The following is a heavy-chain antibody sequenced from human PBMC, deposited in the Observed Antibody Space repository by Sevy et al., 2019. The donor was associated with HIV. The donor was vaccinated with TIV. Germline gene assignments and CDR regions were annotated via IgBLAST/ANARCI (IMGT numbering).Heavy chain of an antibody. Sequence: ASVKVSCKASGYTFTDTGYYVHWVRQAPGQGLEWMGWINPKSGATNYAQKFQGRVTMTRDTSVSTANMELSRLRSDDTAVYYCGRESYDFWTGPVDYDYGMDVWGQGTTVTVSS. D-gene: IGHD3-3*01. CDR3: GRESYDFWTGPVDYDYGMDV. V-gene: IGHV1-2*02. CDR1: GYTFTDTGYY. J-gene: IGHJ6*02. CDR2: INPKSGAT.